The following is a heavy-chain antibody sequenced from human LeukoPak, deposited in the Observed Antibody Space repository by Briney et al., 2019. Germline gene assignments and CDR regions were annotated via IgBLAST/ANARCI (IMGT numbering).Heavy chain of an antibody. D-gene: IGHD2-21*02. Sequence: GGSLRLSCTTSGFTFPDFGVSWVRQAPGKGLDWVGLITSRPYGGRTRYAASGTGRFTISRDDSKRVAYLHMNSLETEDTAVYYCTRTYCGGDCYFDYWGQGILVTVSA. CDR1: GFTFPDFG. V-gene: IGHV3-49*04. J-gene: IGHJ4*01. CDR2: ITSRPYGGRT. CDR3: TRTYCGGDCYFDY.